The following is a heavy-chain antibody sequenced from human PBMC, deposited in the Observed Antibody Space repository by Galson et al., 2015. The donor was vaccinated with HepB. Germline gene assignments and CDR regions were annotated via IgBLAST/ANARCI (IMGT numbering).Heavy chain of an antibody. CDR3: AREGEMATIKNGYFDY. V-gene: IGHV3-33*01. CDR2: IWFDGSNK. Sequence: SLRLSCAASGFTFRNYGMHWVRQAPGKGLEWVSLIWFDGSNKYYADSVKGRFTISRDNSKNTLYLQMNSLRAEDTAVYYCAREGEMATIKNGYFDYWGQGTLVTVSS. CDR1: GFTFRNYG. J-gene: IGHJ4*02. D-gene: IGHD5-24*01.